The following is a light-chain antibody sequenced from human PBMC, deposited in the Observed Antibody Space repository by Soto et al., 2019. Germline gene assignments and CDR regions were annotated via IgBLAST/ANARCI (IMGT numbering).Light chain of an antibody. CDR1: QTTNTW. V-gene: IGKV1-5*01. CDR3: QQYTSYPYT. J-gene: IGKJ2*01. Sequence: DIQMTQFPSTLSASVGDRVTITCRASQTTNTWLAWYQQKPGTAPKLLIYAAFSLEGGDPSRFSASASGSDFTLTISRLQPDDLATYYCQQYTSYPYTFGHGNKVEIK. CDR2: AAF.